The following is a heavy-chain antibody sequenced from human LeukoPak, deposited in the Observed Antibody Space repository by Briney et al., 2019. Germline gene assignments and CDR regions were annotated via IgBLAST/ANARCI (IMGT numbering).Heavy chain of an antibody. CDR1: GFTFSSYG. D-gene: IGHD6-13*01. Sequence: GGSLRLSCAASGFTFSSYGMHWVRQAPGKGLEWVAFIRYDGSNKYYADSVKGRFTISRDNSRNTLYLQMNSLRAEDTAVYYCAKFVAGAAAGWYYFDYWGQGTLVTVSS. CDR2: IRYDGSNK. CDR3: AKFVAGAAAGWYYFDY. V-gene: IGHV3-30*02. J-gene: IGHJ4*02.